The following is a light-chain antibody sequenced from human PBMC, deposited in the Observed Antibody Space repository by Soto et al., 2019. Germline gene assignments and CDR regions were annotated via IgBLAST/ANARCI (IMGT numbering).Light chain of an antibody. CDR1: QSVNSNY. Sequence: EIVLTQSPGTLSLYPGERATLSCRASQSVNSNYLAWYRRKPGQAPSLLIYGASTRATGIPGRFSGSGSGTDFTLTITRLEPEDFAVYYCQQYGSSPPTFGQGTKVEIK. J-gene: IGKJ1*01. CDR3: QQYGSSPPT. V-gene: IGKV3-20*01. CDR2: GAS.